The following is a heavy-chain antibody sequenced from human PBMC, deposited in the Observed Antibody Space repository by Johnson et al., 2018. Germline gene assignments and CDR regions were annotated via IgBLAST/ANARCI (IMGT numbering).Heavy chain of an antibody. J-gene: IGHJ3*02. CDR3: AKEAVNWNLPRGGLDI. CDR1: GFTFSGYV. D-gene: IGHD1-7*01. V-gene: IGHV3-30*18. CDR2: ISNDGSNR. Sequence: QVQLVESGGGVVTPGRSLRLSCAASGFTFSGYVMHWVRQAPGKGLEGVAVISNDGSNRYYGDSVKGRFTISRDNSENTLYLQMNSLRADDTAVYHCAKEAVNWNLPRGGLDIWGQGTMVTVSS.